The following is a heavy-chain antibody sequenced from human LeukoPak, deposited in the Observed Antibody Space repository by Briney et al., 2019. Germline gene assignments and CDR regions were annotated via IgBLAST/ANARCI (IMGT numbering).Heavy chain of an antibody. V-gene: IGHV4-59*08. CDR3: AKHVYGEGMVV. D-gene: IGHD2-8*01. CDR2: IHSTEGT. Sequence: SETLSLTCTVSGGSLNGYYWGWIRQPPGKGLECIGYIHSTEGTAHNPSLRSRLTISLDTSKNQFSLTLSSVTAADTAVYYCAKHVYGEGMVVGGKGTTVTVYS. J-gene: IGHJ6*04. CDR1: GGSLNGYY.